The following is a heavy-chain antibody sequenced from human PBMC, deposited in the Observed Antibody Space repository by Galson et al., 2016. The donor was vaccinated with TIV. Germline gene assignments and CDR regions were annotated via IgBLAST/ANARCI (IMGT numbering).Heavy chain of an antibody. J-gene: IGHJ3*01. CDR1: GFSVSYKH. CDR3: ARDRLWSGDNEPFDL. D-gene: IGHD3-10*01. V-gene: IGHV3-9*01. CDR2: ISWNSGKL. Sequence: SLRLSCAASGFSVSYKHMIWVRQIPGRGLEWVSHISWNSGKLGYAASVNGRFTISRDNAKNSVYLQMNRLRLEDTALYYCARDRLWSGDNEPFDLWGQGTVVTVS.